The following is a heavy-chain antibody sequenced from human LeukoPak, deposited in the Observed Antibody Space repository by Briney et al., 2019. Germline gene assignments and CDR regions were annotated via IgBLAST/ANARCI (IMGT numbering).Heavy chain of an antibody. J-gene: IGHJ3*02. CDR1: GGTFSSYA. CDR3: ARVSGNPPYHDAFDI. CDR2: IIPIFGTA. Sequence: ASVKVSCKASGGTFSSYAISWVRQAPGQGLEWMGGIIPIFGTANYAQKFQGSVTITADESTSTAYMELSSLRSEDTAVYYCARVSGNPPYHDAFDIWGQGTMVTVSS. V-gene: IGHV1-69*13. D-gene: IGHD4-23*01.